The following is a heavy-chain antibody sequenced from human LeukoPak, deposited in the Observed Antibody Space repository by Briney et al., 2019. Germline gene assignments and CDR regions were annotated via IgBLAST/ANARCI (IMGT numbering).Heavy chain of an antibody. CDR3: ARVQGYYDSSGYPD. J-gene: IGHJ4*02. CDR2: ISTYNGNT. CDR1: GYTFTNFS. Sequence: GASVKVSCNASGYTFTNFSISWVRQAPGQGLEWLGWISTYNGNTNYAQKLLGRVTMTTDTSTNTAYMELRSLRSDDTAVYYCARVQGYYDSSGYPDWGQGTLVTVSS. D-gene: IGHD3-22*01. V-gene: IGHV1-18*01.